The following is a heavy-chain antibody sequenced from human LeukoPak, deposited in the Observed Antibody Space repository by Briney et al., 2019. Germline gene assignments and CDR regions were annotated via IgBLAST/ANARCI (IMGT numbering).Heavy chain of an antibody. V-gene: IGHV4-59*08. J-gene: IGHJ3*02. CDR1: GGSISSYY. D-gene: IGHD6-19*01. CDR3: ARRLDSIAVAGYQTDAFDI. Sequence: SETLSLTCTVSGGSISSYYWSWIRQPPGKGLEWIGYIYYSGSTNYNPSLMSLVTMSVDTSKNQFSLKLSSVTAADTAVYYCARRLDSIAVAGYQTDAFDIWGHGTMFTVSS. CDR2: IYYSGST.